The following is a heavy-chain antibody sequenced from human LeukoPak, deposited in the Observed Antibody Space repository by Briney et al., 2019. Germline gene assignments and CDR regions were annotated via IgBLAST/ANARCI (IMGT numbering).Heavy chain of an antibody. Sequence: GRCVSLSRAASGFTYSRHWMHWVSQPPTRGRVWVSRIKGDQYTTNYTDSVKGRFTISRDNAKNTLYLQMNSLRAEDTAVYYCAREYNYDLDVWGKGTTVTVSS. V-gene: IGHV3-74*01. J-gene: IGHJ6*04. CDR2: IKGDQYTT. CDR1: GFTYSRHW. CDR3: AREYNYDLDV.